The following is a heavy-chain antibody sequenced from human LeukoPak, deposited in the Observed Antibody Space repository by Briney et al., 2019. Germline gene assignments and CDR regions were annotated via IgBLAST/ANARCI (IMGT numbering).Heavy chain of an antibody. J-gene: IGHJ4*02. CDR3: AREEALGSGSFDY. CDR2: IYHSGST. D-gene: IGHD1-26*01. CDR1: GYSISSGYY. Sequence: SETLSPTCTVSGYSISSGYYWGWIRQPPGKGLEWIGSIYHSGSTYYNPSLKSRVTISVDTSKNQFSLKLSSVTAADTAVYYCAREEALGSGSFDYWGQGTLVTVSS. V-gene: IGHV4-38-2*02.